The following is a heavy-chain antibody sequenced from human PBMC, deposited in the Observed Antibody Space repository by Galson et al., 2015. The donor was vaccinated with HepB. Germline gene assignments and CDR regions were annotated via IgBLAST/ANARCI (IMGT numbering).Heavy chain of an antibody. CDR2: ISYDGSNK. CDR1: GFTFSSYG. CDR3: AKDQGSRCSGGSCYSPYYYYYYGMDV. Sequence: SLRLSCAASGFTFSSYGMHWVRQAPGKGLEWVAVISYDGSNKYYADSVKGRFTISRDNSKNTLYLQMNSLRAEDTAVYYCAKDQGSRCSGGSCYSPYYYYYYGMDVWGQGTTVTVSS. V-gene: IGHV3-30*18. J-gene: IGHJ6*02. D-gene: IGHD2-15*01.